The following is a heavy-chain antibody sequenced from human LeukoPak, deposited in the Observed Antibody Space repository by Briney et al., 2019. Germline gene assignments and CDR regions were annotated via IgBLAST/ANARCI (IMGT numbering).Heavy chain of an antibody. V-gene: IGHV3-30*03. CDR1: GFTFSSYG. D-gene: IGHD3/OR15-3a*01. Sequence: GGSLRLSCAGSGFTFSSYGMHWVRQAPGKGLEWVAVISYDGSNKYYADSVKGRFTISRDNSKNTLYLQMNSLRAEDTAVYYCARTRTDFVGYYFDYWGQGTLVTVSS. CDR3: ARTRTDFVGYYFDY. CDR2: ISYDGSNK. J-gene: IGHJ4*02.